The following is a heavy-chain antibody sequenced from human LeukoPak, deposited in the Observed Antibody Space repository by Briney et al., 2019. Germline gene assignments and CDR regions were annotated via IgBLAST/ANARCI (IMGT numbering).Heavy chain of an antibody. Sequence: ASVKVSCKTSGYPFTTYEINWVRQAAGQGLEWMGWVHPNSGNTAYAQKFRGRVTMTRDTSISTAYMELSSLRFDDTAVYFCARGPRNDPWGQGTLVTVSS. CDR1: GYPFTTYE. D-gene: IGHD1-14*01. V-gene: IGHV1-8*01. CDR3: ARGPRNDP. J-gene: IGHJ5*02. CDR2: VHPNSGNT.